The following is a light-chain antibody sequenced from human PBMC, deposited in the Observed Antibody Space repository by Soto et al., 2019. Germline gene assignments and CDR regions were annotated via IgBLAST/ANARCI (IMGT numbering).Light chain of an antibody. CDR3: SSLTGSTPLYV. CDR2: EVR. Sequence: QSALTQPASLSGSPGQSITISCTGTSGDVGGYNYVSWYQQHPGKAPKLMIYEVRNRPSGVSNRFTGSKSGNTASLTISGLQAEDEADYYCSSLTGSTPLYVFGTGTKVTVL. V-gene: IGLV2-14*01. CDR1: SGDVGGYNY. J-gene: IGLJ1*01.